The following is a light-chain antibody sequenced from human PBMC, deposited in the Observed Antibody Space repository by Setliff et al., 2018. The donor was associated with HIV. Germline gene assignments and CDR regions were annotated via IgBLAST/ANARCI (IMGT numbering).Light chain of an antibody. J-gene: IGLJ2*01. Sequence: QSALTQPASVSGSPGQSITISCTGTSSDVGGYNYVSRYQQHPGKAPKLMIYEVSNRPSGVSNRFSGSKSDNTASLTISGLQAEDEADYYCSSYASSRTLFGGGTKVTVL. V-gene: IGLV2-14*01. CDR3: SSYASSRTL. CDR1: SSDVGGYNY. CDR2: EVS.